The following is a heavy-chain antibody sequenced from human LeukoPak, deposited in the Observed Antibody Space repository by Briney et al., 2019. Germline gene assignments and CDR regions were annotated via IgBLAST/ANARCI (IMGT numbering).Heavy chain of an antibody. J-gene: IGHJ3*02. V-gene: IGHV3-11*03. CDR3: ARPQLDSSGWRWAFDI. D-gene: IGHD6-19*01. Sequence: GGSLGLSCAASGFTFTDYYLSWIRQAPGKGLEGVSYISISGSNTNYADSVKGRFTISRDNAKNSLYLQMNSLRAEDTAVYYCARPQLDSSGWRWAFDIWGQGTMVTVSS. CDR2: ISISGSNT. CDR1: GFTFTDYY.